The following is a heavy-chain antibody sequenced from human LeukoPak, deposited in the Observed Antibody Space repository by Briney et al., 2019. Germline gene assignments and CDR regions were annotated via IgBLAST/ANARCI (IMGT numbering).Heavy chain of an antibody. CDR2: IGSSGGTK. V-gene: IGHV3-11*01. CDR1: GFTFSDYY. Sequence: GGSLRLSCAASGFTFSDYYMSWIRQAPGKGLEWVSCIGSSGGTKYYADSVKGRFTISRDNAKNSLYLQMNSLRAEDTAVYFCARDTVDGYIYFDHWGQGTLVTVSS. D-gene: IGHD5-12*01. J-gene: IGHJ4*02. CDR3: ARDTVDGYIYFDH.